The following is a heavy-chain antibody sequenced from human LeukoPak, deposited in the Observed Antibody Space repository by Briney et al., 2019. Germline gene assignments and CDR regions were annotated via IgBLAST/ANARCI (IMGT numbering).Heavy chain of an antibody. J-gene: IGHJ2*01. Sequence: SETLSLTCTVSGGSISSGSYYWSWIRQPAGKGLEWVGHIGSTNYNPSLKSRVTISVDTSKNQFSLKLSSVTAADTAVYYCARGLNYYDSSGRPHWYFDVWGRGTLVTVSS. V-gene: IGHV4-61*09. D-gene: IGHD3-22*01. CDR2: IGST. CDR1: GGSISSGSYY. CDR3: ARGLNYYDSSGRPHWYFDV.